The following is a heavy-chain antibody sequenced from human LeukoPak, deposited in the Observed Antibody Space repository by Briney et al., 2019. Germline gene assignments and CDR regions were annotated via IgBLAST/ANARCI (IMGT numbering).Heavy chain of an antibody. Sequence: SETLSLTCTVSGGSISSYYWSWIRQPAGKGLEWIGRIYTSGSTNYNPSLKGRVTMSVDTSKNQFSLKLSSVTAADTAVYYCARDWAYCSGGSCYSPVALDIWGQGTMVTVSS. CDR3: ARDWAYCSGGSCYSPVALDI. CDR2: IYTSGST. CDR1: GGSISSYY. V-gene: IGHV4-4*07. J-gene: IGHJ3*02. D-gene: IGHD2-15*01.